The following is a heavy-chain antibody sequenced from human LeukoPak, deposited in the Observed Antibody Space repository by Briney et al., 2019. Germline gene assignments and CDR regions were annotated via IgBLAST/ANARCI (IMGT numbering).Heavy chain of an antibody. Sequence: GGSLRLSCAASGFTFSNYGMSWVRQAPGKGLEWVSAISDSDGHTYYADSVKGRFTISRDNSKNTLYLQMNSLRAEDTAVYYCAKGYSSGYYYDYWGQGTLVTVSS. CDR2: ISDSDGHT. CDR1: GFTFSNYG. CDR3: AKGYSSGYYYDY. V-gene: IGHV3-23*01. D-gene: IGHD3-22*01. J-gene: IGHJ4*02.